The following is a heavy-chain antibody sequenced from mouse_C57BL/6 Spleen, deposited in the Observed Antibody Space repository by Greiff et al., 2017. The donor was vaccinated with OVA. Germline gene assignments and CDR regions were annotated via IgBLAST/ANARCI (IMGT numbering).Heavy chain of an antibody. D-gene: IGHD1-1*01. CDR2: ISSGSSTI. CDR1: GFTFSDYG. J-gene: IGHJ2*01. Sequence: EVKLMESGGGLVKPGGSLKLSCAASGFTFSDYGMHWVRQAPEKGLEWVAYISSGSSTIYYADTVKGRFTISRDNAKNTLFLQITSLRSEDTAMYYCARGYYGSSYLDYWGQGTTLTVSS. CDR3: ARGYYGSSYLDY. V-gene: IGHV5-17*01.